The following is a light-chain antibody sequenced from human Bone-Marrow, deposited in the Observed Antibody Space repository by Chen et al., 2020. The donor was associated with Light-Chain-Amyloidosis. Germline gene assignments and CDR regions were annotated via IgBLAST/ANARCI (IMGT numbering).Light chain of an antibody. J-gene: IGKJ2*01. CDR3: QQYESYLYT. CDR2: KAS. Sequence: DIQMTQSPSTLSASVGDRVTITCRASQSISSWLAWYQQKPGKAPKLLIYKASSLESGVQSRFSGSGSGTESSLTIIRLQPDDFATYYCQQYESYLYTFGHGTKLEIK. V-gene: IGKV1-5*03. CDR1: QSISSW.